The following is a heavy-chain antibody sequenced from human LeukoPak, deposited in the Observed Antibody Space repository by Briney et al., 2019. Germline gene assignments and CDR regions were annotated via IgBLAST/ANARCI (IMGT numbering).Heavy chain of an antibody. CDR3: ARDLLDTYYYGSGSYEGPDY. D-gene: IGHD3-10*01. J-gene: IGHJ4*02. V-gene: IGHV3-33*01. CDR2: TWYDGSKN. CDR1: GFTFGTYG. Sequence: GGSLRLSCAASGFTFGTYGMHWVRQAPGKGLEWVAVTWYDGSKNYYADSVKGRSTISRDNSKNTLYLQMDSLRAEDTAVYYCARDLLDTYYYGSGSYEGPDYWGQGTLVTVSS.